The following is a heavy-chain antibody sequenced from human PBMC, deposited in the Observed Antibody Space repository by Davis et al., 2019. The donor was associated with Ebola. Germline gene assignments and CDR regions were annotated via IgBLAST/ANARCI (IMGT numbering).Heavy chain of an antibody. J-gene: IGHJ5*02. Sequence: ASVKVSCKASGYTFKNYYIHWLRLAPGQGLEWMAWIDPNSGDTHYAQKFQGRIIMTRDTSITTFYMELTRLTSDDPAIYYCARDRGPSSIFGVVLDPRGQGTLVTVSA. CDR3: ARDRGPSSIFGVVLDP. D-gene: IGHD3-3*01. V-gene: IGHV1-2*02. CDR1: GYTFKNYY. CDR2: IDPNSGDT.